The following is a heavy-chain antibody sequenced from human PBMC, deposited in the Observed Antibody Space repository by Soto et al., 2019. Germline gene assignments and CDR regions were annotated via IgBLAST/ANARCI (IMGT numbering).Heavy chain of an antibody. J-gene: IGHJ6*02. CDR3: ARDMAMIAVVIDGYGMVS. V-gene: IGHV1-18*01. CDR1: GYTFTSYG. Sequence: ASVKVSCKASGYTFTSYGISWVRQAPGQGLEWMGWIDSHNANTNYAQRFQGRVTMTTDTSTTTAYMQLRSLRSDDAAVYYCARDMAMIAVVIDGYGMVSWGQGTTVTV. CDR2: IDSHNANT. D-gene: IGHD3-22*01.